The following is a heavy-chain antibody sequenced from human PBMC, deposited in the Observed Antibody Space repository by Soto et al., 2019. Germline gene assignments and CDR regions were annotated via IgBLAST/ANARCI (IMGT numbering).Heavy chain of an antibody. D-gene: IGHD3-10*01. Sequence: EVQLVESGGGLVQPGESLRLSCAASGFTVDYYWMHWVRQAPGKGLVWVSRVHSDGTTTTYADSVKGRFTISRDNARNTVSVQMSSLRAEDTAIYYCARGDRGGFDLWGHGTVVTVSS. CDR3: ARGDRGGFDL. CDR1: GFTVDYYW. V-gene: IGHV3-74*01. CDR2: VHSDGTTT. J-gene: IGHJ3*01.